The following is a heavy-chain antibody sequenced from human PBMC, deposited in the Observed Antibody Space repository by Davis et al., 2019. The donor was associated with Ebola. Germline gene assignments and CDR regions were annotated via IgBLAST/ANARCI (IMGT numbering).Heavy chain of an antibody. D-gene: IGHD5-12*01. J-gene: IGHJ6*04. CDR2: IYSGGST. CDR1: GFTVSSNY. CDR3: ASLVIVATLGMDV. Sequence: PGGSLRLSCAASGFTVSSNYMSWVRQAPGKGLEWVSVIYSGGSTYYADSVKGRFTISRDNSKNTLYLQMNSLRAEDTAVYYCASLVIVATLGMDVWGKGTTVTVSS. V-gene: IGHV3-53*01.